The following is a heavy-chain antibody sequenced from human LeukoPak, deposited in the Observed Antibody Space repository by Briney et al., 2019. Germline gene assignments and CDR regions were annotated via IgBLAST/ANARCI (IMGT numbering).Heavy chain of an antibody. CDR2: ISYDGSNK. J-gene: IGHJ4*02. Sequence: PGRSLRLSCAASGFTFSSYGMHWVRQAPGKGLEWVAVISYDGSNKYYADSVKGRFTISRDNSKNTLYLQMNSLRAEDTAVYYCAKGQLFDYWGQGTLVTVSS. CDR3: AKGQLFDY. V-gene: IGHV3-30*18. D-gene: IGHD2-2*01. CDR1: GFTFSSYG.